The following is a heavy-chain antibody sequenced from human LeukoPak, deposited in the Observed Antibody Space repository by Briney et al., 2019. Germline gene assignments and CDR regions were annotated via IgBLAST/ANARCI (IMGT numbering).Heavy chain of an antibody. J-gene: IGHJ4*02. V-gene: IGHV1-69-2*01. CDR2: VDPEDGET. D-gene: IGHD3-10*01. Sequence: VKISCKVSGYTFTDYYMHWVQQAPGKGLEWMGLVDPEDGETIYAEKFQGRVTITADTSTDTAYMELSRLRSDDTAVYYCARRLGLLWFGEGLFYYWGQGTLVTVSS. CDR3: ARRLGLLWFGEGLFYY. CDR1: GYTFTDYY.